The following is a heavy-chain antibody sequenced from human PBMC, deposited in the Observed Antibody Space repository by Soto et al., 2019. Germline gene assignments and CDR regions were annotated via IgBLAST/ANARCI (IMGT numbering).Heavy chain of an antibody. Sequence: QVQLVQSGAEVKKPGSSVKVSCKASGGTFSSYAISWVRQAPGQGLEWMGGIIPIFGTANYAQKFQGRVTDTADESTGKDYMALSRLRTEDTALDYCAGGGAGGARPLMDYWGQGTLVTVSS. J-gene: IGHJ4*02. D-gene: IGHD1-26*01. CDR3: AGGGAGGARPLMDY. CDR2: IIPIFGTA. V-gene: IGHV1-69*01. CDR1: GGTFSSYA.